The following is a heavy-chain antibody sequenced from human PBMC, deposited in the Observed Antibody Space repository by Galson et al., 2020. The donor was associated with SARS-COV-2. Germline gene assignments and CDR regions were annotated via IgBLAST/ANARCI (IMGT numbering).Heavy chain of an antibody. CDR1: GGSISSGNYS. Sequence: SQTLSLTCAVSGGSISSGNYSWSWIRQPPGKGLEWIGYIFHIGSTYFNPSLKSRVTISVDRSKNQFSLKLSSVTAADTAVYYCARGVPYYFGSRVAWFDPWGQVTLFTVSA. J-gene: IGHJ5*02. V-gene: IGHV4-30-2*01. D-gene: IGHD3-22*01. CDR3: ARGVPYYFGSRVAWFDP. CDR2: IFHIGST.